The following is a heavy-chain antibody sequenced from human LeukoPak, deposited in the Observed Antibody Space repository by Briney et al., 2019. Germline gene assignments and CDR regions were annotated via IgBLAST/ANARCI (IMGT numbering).Heavy chain of an antibody. CDR3: ARGSRELYYFDY. V-gene: IGHV4-59*01. D-gene: IGHD1-7*01. CDR1: GGSISSFY. Sequence: SETLSLTCTVSGGSISSFYWNWIRQPPGKGLEWIGYIYYSGSTKYNPSLKSRVTISVDASKTQFSLKLNSVTAADTAVYYCARGSRELYYFDYWGQGTLVTVSS. CDR2: IYYSGST. J-gene: IGHJ4*02.